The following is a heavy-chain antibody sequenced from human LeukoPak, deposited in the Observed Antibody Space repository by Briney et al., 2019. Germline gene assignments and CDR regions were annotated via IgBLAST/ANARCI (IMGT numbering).Heavy chain of an antibody. CDR1: GGSISGYY. V-gene: IGHV4-4*07. J-gene: IGHJ3*02. CDR2: VYTSGST. CDR3: ARLITGTTTAFDI. D-gene: IGHD1-7*01. Sequence: PSETLSLTCSVSGGSISGYYWTWIRQPAGTGLEWIGRVYTSGSTHYNPSLKTRLTMSVDTSKNQFSLKLSSVTAADTAVYYCARLITGTTTAFDIWGQGTIVTVSS.